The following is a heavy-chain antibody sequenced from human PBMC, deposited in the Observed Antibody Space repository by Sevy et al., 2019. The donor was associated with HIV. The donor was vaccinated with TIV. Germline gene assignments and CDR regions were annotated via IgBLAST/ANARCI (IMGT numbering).Heavy chain of an antibody. CDR3: ARIEYSSTWYFDY. CDR2: TYYRSKWYN. D-gene: IGHD6-13*01. Sequence: KQSQTLSLTCVISGDSVSSNSATWSWIRQSPSRGLEWLGRTYYRSKWYNDYAVSVKSRITINPDTSKNQFSLQLNSVTPEDTAVYYCARIEYSSTWYFDYWGQGTLVTVSS. V-gene: IGHV6-1*01. CDR1: GDSVSSNSAT. J-gene: IGHJ4*02.